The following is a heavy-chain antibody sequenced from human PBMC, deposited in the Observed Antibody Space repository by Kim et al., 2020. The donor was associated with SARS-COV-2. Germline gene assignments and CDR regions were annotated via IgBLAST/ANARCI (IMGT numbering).Heavy chain of an antibody. CDR2: IGYGGSNK. CDR1: GFTFNNYG. J-gene: IGHJ6*02. CDR3: AKERYSGWGYYYGMDV. D-gene: IGHD3-10*01. V-gene: IGHV3-33*06. Sequence: GGSLRLSCVASGFTFNNYGMHWVRQAPGKGLEWVAVIGYGGSNKYYADSVKGRFTISRDNSKNTLYLQMNSLRAEDTAVYYCAKERYSGWGYYYGMDVWGQGTTVTVSS.